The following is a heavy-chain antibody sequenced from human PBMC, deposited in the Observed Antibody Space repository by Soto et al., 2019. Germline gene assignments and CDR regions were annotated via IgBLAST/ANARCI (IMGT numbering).Heavy chain of an antibody. D-gene: IGHD2-21*01. CDR3: ARGFDCGGDCYGYFQH. J-gene: IGHJ1*01. CDR2: ISSSSSTI. Sequence: GGSLRLSCAASGFTFSSYSMNWVRQAPGKGLEWVSYISSSSSTIYYADSVKGRFTISRDNAKNSLYLQMNSLRAEDTAVYYCARGFDCGGDCYGYFQHWGQGTLVTVSA. CDR1: GFTFSSYS. V-gene: IGHV3-48*01.